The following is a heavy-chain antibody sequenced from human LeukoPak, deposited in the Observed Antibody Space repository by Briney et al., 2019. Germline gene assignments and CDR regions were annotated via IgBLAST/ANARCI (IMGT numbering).Heavy chain of an antibody. J-gene: IGHJ6*02. D-gene: IGHD4-17*01. CDR3: AKDDGDYGVYGMDV. CDR2: ISGSGGST. V-gene: IGHV3-23*01. CDR1: GFTFSSYA. Sequence: GGSLRLSCAASGFTFSSYAMSWVRQAPGKGLEWVSAISGSGGSTYYADSVKGRFTISRDNSKNTLYLQMNSLRAEDTAVYYRAKDDGDYGVYGMDVWGQGTTVTVSS.